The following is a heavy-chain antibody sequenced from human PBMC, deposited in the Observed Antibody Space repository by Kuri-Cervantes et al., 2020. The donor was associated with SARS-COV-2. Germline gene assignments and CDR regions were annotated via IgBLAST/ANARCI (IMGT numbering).Heavy chain of an antibody. D-gene: IGHD1-26*01. CDR3: ARYEWEPYYFDY. Sequence: SETLSLTCTVSGGSISSGSYYWSWIRQPAGKGLEWIGRIYTSGSTNYNPSLKSRVTISVDTSKNQFSLKLSSVTAADTAVYYCARYEWEPYYFDYWGQGTLVTVSS. V-gene: IGHV4-61*02. J-gene: IGHJ4*02. CDR1: GGSISSGSYY. CDR2: IYTSGST.